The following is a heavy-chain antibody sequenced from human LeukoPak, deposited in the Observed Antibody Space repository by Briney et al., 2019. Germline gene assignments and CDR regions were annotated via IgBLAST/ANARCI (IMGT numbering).Heavy chain of an antibody. CDR2: INRDGTIT. J-gene: IGHJ3*02. Sequence: GGSLRLSCAASGFIFSSYWMHWVRQVPGKGLIWVSRINRDGTITSYADSVKGRFTISRDNAKNSLYLQMNSLRAEDTAVYYCARMWAGAFDIWGQGTMVTVSS. CDR1: GFIFSSYW. V-gene: IGHV3-74*01. CDR3: ARMWAGAFDI. D-gene: IGHD1-14*01.